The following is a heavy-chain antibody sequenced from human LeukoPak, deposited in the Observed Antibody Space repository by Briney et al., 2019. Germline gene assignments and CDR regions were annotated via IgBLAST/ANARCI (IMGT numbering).Heavy chain of an antibody. CDR1: GGSISSSTYC. CDR3: ARSENYIPEDCFDP. Sequence: SETLSLTCTVSGGSISSSTYCWGWIRQPPGKGLEWIGSICYSGSTFYNPSLKSRVTLSVDTSKNQFSLKLSSVTAADTAVYYCARSENYIPEDCFDPWGQGNLVTVSS. D-gene: IGHD5-24*01. V-gene: IGHV4-39*01. J-gene: IGHJ5*02. CDR2: ICYSGST.